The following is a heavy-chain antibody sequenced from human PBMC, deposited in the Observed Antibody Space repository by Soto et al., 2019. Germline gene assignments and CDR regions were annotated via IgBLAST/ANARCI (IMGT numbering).Heavy chain of an antibody. CDR2: TNHTAST. CDR1: GGSFSGYS. Sequence: QVQLQQWGAGLLKPSETLSLTCAVYGGSFSGYSWTWIRQPPGTGLEWIGETNHTASTNYNPSIKSRVTISVDTSTNQLSLKLTSVTAADTAVYYCASDKNTGLFDYWGQGTLVTVSS. D-gene: IGHD2-8*02. CDR3: ASDKNTGLFDY. V-gene: IGHV4-34*01. J-gene: IGHJ4*02.